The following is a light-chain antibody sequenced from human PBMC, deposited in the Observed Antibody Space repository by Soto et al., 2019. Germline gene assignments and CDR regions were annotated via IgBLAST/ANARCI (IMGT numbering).Light chain of an antibody. V-gene: IGKV3-11*01. J-gene: IGKJ4*01. CDR2: DAS. CDR3: QQRSNHLT. CDR1: QSVSSY. Sequence: EIVLTQSPATLSLSPGERATLSCRASQSVSSYLAWYQQKPGQAPRLLIYDASNRANGIPARFSGSGSGTDFTLSIRSLEPEDFAVYDCQQRSNHLTFGGGTKVEIK.